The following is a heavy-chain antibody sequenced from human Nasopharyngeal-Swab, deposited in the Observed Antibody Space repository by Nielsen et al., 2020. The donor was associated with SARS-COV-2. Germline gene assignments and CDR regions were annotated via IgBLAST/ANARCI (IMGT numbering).Heavy chain of an antibody. V-gene: IGHV3-7*05. D-gene: IGHD3-10*01. CDR1: GFTFSSYW. Sequence: GESLKISCAASGFTFSSYWMSWVRQAPGKGLEWVANIKQDGSEKYYVDSVKGRFTISRDNAKNSLYLQMNSLRAEDTAVYYCAKTDTTMVRGVIKQWGQGTLVTVSS. CDR3: AKTDTTMVRGVIKQ. J-gene: IGHJ4*02. CDR2: IKQDGSEK.